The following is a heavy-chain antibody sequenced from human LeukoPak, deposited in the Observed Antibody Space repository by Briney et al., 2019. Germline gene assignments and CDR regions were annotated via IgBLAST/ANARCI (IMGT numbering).Heavy chain of an antibody. D-gene: IGHD2-21*02. V-gene: IGHV3-30*02. CDR3: AKGDTS. CDR1: GFNFTNYD. Sequence: GGSLRLSCAASGFNFTNYDMQWVRQAPGKGLEWVAFIRYDGSDKYYEDSVKGRFTISRDNSKNTLYLQMSSLRTEDTAVYYCAKGDTSWGQGTLVTVSS. CDR2: IRYDGSDK. J-gene: IGHJ5*02.